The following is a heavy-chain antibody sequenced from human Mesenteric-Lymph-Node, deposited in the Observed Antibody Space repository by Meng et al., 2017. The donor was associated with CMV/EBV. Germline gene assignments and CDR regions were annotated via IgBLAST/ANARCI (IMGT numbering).Heavy chain of an antibody. CDR3: AGLISGNLYYYYGLDV. J-gene: IGHJ6*02. V-gene: IGHV5-51*01. Sequence: GESPKTLRKGSGYSFANYWIGWVRQMPGKGPDWMGIIYPGDSDTKYSSSFQGQVTIPADKSISTAYLQWSSLKASDTALYYYAGLISGNLYYYYGLDVWGQGTTVTVSS. D-gene: IGHD1-1*01. CDR2: IYPGDSDT. CDR1: GYSFANYW.